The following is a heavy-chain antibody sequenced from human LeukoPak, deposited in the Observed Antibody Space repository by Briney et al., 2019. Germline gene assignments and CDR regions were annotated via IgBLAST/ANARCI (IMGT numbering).Heavy chain of an antibody. CDR1: GGSINSGGFY. V-gene: IGHV4-31*11. D-gene: IGHD3-16*01. CDR3: ARGGSFLGNYVY. Sequence: SETLSLTCAVSGGSINSGGFYWSWIRQHPGKGLEWIGYIYYSGSTFYNPSLKSRVAISLDKSKNQFSLNLRSVTAADTAVYYCARGGSFLGNYVYWGQGTLVTVSS. J-gene: IGHJ4*02. CDR2: IYYSGST.